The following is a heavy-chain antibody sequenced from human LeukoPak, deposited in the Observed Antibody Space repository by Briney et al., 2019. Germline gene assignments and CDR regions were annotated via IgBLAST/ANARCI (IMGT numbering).Heavy chain of an antibody. Sequence: SETLSLTCTVSGGSVSSGSYYWSWIRQPPGKGLEWIGYIYYSGSAKYNPSLKSRVTMSLDTSKSQLSLKLTSVTAADTAVYYCARRIAVSAWFDPWGQGTLVTVSS. CDR1: GGSVSSGSYY. V-gene: IGHV4-61*01. D-gene: IGHD6-19*01. CDR2: IYYSGSA. CDR3: ARRIAVSAWFDP. J-gene: IGHJ5*02.